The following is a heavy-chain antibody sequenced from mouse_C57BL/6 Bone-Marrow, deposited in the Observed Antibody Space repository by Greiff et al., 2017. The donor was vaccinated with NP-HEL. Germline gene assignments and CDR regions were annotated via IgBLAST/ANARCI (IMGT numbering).Heavy chain of an antibody. CDR1: GYTFTSYG. Sequence: QVQLQQSGAELARPGASVKLSCKASGYTFTSYGISWVKQRTGQGLEWIGEIYPRSGNTYYNEKFKGKATLTADKSSSTAYMELRSLTSEDSAVYFCARGHGSPPPYYFDYWGQGTTLTVSS. V-gene: IGHV1-81*01. D-gene: IGHD2-2*01. CDR2: IYPRSGNT. J-gene: IGHJ2*01. CDR3: ARGHGSPPPYYFDY.